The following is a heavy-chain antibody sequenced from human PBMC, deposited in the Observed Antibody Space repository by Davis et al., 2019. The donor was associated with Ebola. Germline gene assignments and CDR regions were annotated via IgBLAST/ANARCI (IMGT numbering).Heavy chain of an antibody. D-gene: IGHD2-2*01. J-gene: IGHJ4*02. CDR2: IYYSGST. V-gene: IGHV4-38-2*02. CDR1: GYSISSGYY. Sequence: PSETLSLTCTVSGYSISSGYYWGWIRQPPGKGLEWIGSIYYSGSTYYNPSLKSRVTISVDTSKNQFSLKLSSVTAADTAVYYCARGGRVVPAATFDYWGQGTLVTVSS. CDR3: ARGGRVVPAATFDY.